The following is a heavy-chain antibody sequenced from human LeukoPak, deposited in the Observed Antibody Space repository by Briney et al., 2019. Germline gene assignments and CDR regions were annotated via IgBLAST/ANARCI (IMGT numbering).Heavy chain of an antibody. CDR1: GYTFTGYY. J-gene: IGHJ6*03. Sequence: ASVKVSCKASGYTFTGYYMHWVRQAPGQGLEWMGWINPNSGGTNYAQKLQGRVTMTRDTSISTAYMELSRLRSDDTAVYYCAREMEVDYYYYYMDVWGKGTTVTVSS. CDR3: AREMEVDYYYYYMDV. CDR2: INPNSGGT. D-gene: IGHD2-15*01. V-gene: IGHV1-2*02.